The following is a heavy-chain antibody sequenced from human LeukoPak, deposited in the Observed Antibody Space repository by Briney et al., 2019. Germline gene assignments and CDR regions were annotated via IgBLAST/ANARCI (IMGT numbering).Heavy chain of an antibody. CDR3: ARGVYRMSGTGAPFDY. CDR2: IYYSGSA. D-gene: IGHD3-3*01. CDR1: GGPISSFY. V-gene: IGHV4-59*01. J-gene: IGHJ4*02. Sequence: KPSETLSLTCTVPGGPISSFYWSWIRQPPGKGLEWIGYIYYSGSANYNPSLKSRVTISVDTSKNQFSLKLISVTGADTDVYYCARGVYRMSGTGAPFDYWGQGTLVTVSS.